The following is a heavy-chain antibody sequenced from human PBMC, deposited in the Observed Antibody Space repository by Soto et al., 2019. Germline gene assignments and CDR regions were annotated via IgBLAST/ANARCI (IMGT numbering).Heavy chain of an antibody. CDR1: GWSFSDYY. CDR2: IRSTDNTR. V-gene: IGHV3-11*01. J-gene: IGHJ4*02. CDR3: ARGNALYDS. Sequence: HGCSQRRSDAGCGWSFSDYYMRWIRQAPGKGLEWVSYIRSTDNTRYYADSVKGRFTISRDNAKNSLYLQMNSLRAEDTAVYYCARGNALYDSWGQGTLVTVSS. D-gene: IGHD2-2*01.